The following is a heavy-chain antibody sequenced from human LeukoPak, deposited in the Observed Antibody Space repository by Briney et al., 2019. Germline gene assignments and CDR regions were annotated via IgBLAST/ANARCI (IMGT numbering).Heavy chain of an antibody. Sequence: PSETLSLTCTVSGGAISGYYWSWIRQPPGKGLEWIGYVYNSGSTNYNPSLKSRVTIPADTSKNQFSLKLNSVTAADTAMYYCARGLRSRSSGIRFDVFEIWGQGTMLTVSS. CDR1: GGAISGYY. J-gene: IGHJ3*02. V-gene: IGHV4-59*01. CDR3: ARGLRSRSSGIRFDVFEI. D-gene: IGHD6-6*01. CDR2: VYNSGST.